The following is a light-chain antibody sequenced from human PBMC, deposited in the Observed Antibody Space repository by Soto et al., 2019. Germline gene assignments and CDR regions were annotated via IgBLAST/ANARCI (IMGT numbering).Light chain of an antibody. CDR3: QQYNSYSLT. CDR2: KAS. CDR1: QSISSW. Sequence: DIQMTQSPSTLSASVGDRVTITCRASQSISSWLAWYQQKPGKAPKLMIYKASSLESGVPSRFSGSGSGTEFTLTISSLQPDDFATYYCQQYNSYSLTFGGGTKVEIK. J-gene: IGKJ4*01. V-gene: IGKV1-5*03.